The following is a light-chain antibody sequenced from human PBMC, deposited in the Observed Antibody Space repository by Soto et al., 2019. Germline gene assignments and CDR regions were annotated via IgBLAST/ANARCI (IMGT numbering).Light chain of an antibody. CDR2: GAS. J-gene: IGKJ1*01. CDR3: QQYNNWPRT. V-gene: IGKV3-15*01. Sequence: TQSPATLSLTPGERATLSCRASQSVSSSYLAWYQRKPGQAPRLLIYGASTRATDIPARFSGSGSGTEFTLTISSLQSEDFAVYYCQQYNNWPRTFGQGTKVDIK. CDR1: QSVSSSY.